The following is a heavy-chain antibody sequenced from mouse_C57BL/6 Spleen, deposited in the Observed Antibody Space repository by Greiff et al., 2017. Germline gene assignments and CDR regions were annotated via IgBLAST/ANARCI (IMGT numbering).Heavy chain of an antibody. CDR2: IYPGDGDT. D-gene: IGHD4-1*01. Sequence: QVQLQQSGAELVKPGASVKISCKASGYAFSRYWMNWVKQRPGKGLEWIGQIYPGDGDTNYNGKFKGKATLTADKSSSTAYMQLSSLTSEDSAVYFCARYWDSYAMDYWGQGTSVTVSS. CDR1: GYAFSRYW. V-gene: IGHV1-80*01. J-gene: IGHJ4*01. CDR3: ARYWDSYAMDY.